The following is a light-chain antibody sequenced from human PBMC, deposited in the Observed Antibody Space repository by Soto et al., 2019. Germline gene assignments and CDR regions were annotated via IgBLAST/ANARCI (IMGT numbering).Light chain of an antibody. Sequence: QSVLTQPASVSGSPGQSITISCTGTSSDVGGYNYVSWYQQHPGTAPKLIIYDVDNRPSGVSSRFSGSKPGNTASLTISGLQAEDEADYYCSSYSRSSTPNYVFGTGTKVTVL. CDR1: SSDVGGYNY. CDR3: SSYSRSSTPNYV. CDR2: DVD. J-gene: IGLJ1*01. V-gene: IGLV2-14*01.